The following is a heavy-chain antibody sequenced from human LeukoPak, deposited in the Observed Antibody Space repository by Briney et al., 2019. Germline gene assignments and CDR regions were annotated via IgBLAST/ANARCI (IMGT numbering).Heavy chain of an antibody. D-gene: IGHD3-16*01. CDR2: IYHSGST. CDR1: GGSISSRNW. Sequence: SETLSLTCAVSGGSISSRNWWSWVRQPPGKGLEWIGEIYHSGSTNYNPSLKSRVTISVDTSKNQFSLKLSSVTAADTAVYYCARVGSYYYYYYMDVWGKGTTVTVSS. J-gene: IGHJ6*03. CDR3: ARVGSYYYYYYMDV. V-gene: IGHV4-4*02.